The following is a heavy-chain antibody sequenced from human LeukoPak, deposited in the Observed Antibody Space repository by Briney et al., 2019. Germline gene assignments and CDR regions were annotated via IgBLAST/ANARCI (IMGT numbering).Heavy chain of an antibody. V-gene: IGHV3-53*01. CDR2: IYSGGST. CDR1: GFIVSSDY. J-gene: IGHJ3*02. D-gene: IGHD5-12*01. CDR3: ARGVYSGYDLFLAFDI. Sequence: GGSLRLSCAVSGFIVSSDYMSWVCQAPGKGLEWVSVIYSGGSTYYADSVKGRFTISRDNSKNTLYLQMNSLRAEDTAVYYCARGVYSGYDLFLAFDIWGQGTMVTVSS.